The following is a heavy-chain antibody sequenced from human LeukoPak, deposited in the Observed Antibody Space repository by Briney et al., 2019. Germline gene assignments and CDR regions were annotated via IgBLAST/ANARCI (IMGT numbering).Heavy chain of an antibody. V-gene: IGHV3-23*01. CDR1: GFTFSIYA. D-gene: IGHD6-6*01. CDR2: ISGSGGTA. CDR3: AREMWGGRSSGGDFDY. Sequence: GGSLRLSCAASGFTFSIYAMSWVRQAPGKGLEWVSAISGSGGTAYYADSVKGRFTISRDNSKNTLYLQMNSLRAEDMAVYYCAREMWGGRSSGGDFDYWGQGTLVTVSS. J-gene: IGHJ4*02.